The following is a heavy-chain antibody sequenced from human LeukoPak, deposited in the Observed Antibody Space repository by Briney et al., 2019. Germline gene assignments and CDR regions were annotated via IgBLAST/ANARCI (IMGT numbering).Heavy chain of an antibody. CDR2: IYPGDSNT. Sequence: GESLKISCQGSGYNFATSWIGWVRQMPGRGLEWMGVIYPGDSNTRSSPSFQGQVTISVDESINTAYLQWSSLRASDTAMYYCARPASGWNYFDFWGQGTLVTVSS. CDR1: GYNFATSW. V-gene: IGHV5-51*01. J-gene: IGHJ4*02. D-gene: IGHD6-19*01. CDR3: ARPASGWNYFDF.